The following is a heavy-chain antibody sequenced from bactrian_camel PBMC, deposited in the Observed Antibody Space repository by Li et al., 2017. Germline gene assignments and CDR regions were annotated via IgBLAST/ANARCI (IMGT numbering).Heavy chain of an antibody. Sequence: HVQLVESGGGLVQAGGSLRLSCVASGYTYTISDMGWFRQAPGKEREGVAGLTGAGSSYYADFVRGRFTTSRDSAKNTVYLQMNSLKPEDTAMCYCAAGRSSAAIRTDRDYGLGPHSLGPGDPGHRL. CDR1: GYTYTISD. CDR2: LTGAGSS. CDR3: AAGRSSAAIRTDRDYGLGPHS. D-gene: IGHD5*01. J-gene: IGHJ4*01. V-gene: IGHV3S53*01.